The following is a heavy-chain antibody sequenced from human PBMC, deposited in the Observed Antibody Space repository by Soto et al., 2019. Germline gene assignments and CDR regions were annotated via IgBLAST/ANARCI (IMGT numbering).Heavy chain of an antibody. CDR1: GFTFSTYG. CDR2: ISYDGSNK. Sequence: QVQLVESGGGVVQPGRSLRLSCAASGFTFSTYGMHWVRQAPGKGLEWVAVISYDGSNKYYADSVKGRFTISRDNSKNTLSLQMNSLTAEDTAVYYCAKVLSGWVVVVAADYWGHGTLVTVSS. V-gene: IGHV3-30*18. CDR3: AKVLSGWVVVVAADY. J-gene: IGHJ4*01. D-gene: IGHD2-15*01.